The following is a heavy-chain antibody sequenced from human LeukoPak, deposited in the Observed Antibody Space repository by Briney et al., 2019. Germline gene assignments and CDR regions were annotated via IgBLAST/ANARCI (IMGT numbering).Heavy chain of an antibody. CDR3: VKGRHWYYYGMDV. CDR2: ISSNGGST. Sequence: GGSLRLSCSASGFTFSSYAVHWVRQAPGKGLEYVSAISSNGGSTYYADSVKGRFTISRDNSKNTLYLQMSSLRAEDTAVYYCVKGRHWYYYGMDVWGQGTTVTVSS. V-gene: IGHV3-64D*06. CDR1: GFTFSSYA. D-gene: IGHD3-3*02. J-gene: IGHJ6*02.